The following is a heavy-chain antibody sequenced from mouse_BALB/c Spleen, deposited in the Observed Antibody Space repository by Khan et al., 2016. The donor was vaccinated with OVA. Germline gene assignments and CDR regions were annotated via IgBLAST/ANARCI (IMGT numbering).Heavy chain of an antibody. Sequence: EVQLQESGPSLVKPSQTLSLTCSVTGDSITTGYWNWIRQFPGNKLEYMGYIIYTGYTYYNPPLKSRISITRHTSNNQYYLQLNSVTDEDTATYYCARSTYRYSFVYWGQGTLVTISA. J-gene: IGHJ3*01. V-gene: IGHV3-8*02. CDR2: IIYTGYT. D-gene: IGHD2-14*01. CDR3: ARSTYRYSFVY. CDR1: GDSITTGY.